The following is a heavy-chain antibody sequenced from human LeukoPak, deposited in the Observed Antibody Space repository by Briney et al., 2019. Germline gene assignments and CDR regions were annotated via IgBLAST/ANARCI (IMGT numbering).Heavy chain of an antibody. V-gene: IGHV3-53*01. D-gene: IGHD3/OR15-3a*01. CDR3: ARDDRRGLGSYYFDY. Sequence: GGSLRLSCAASGFTVSSNYMSWARQARGKGREWVSVIYSGGSTAYADSVKGRFTISRDNSKNTLYLQMNSLRAEETAVYYCARDDRRGLGSYYFDYWGQGTLVTVSS. J-gene: IGHJ4*02. CDR1: GFTVSSNY. CDR2: IYSGGST.